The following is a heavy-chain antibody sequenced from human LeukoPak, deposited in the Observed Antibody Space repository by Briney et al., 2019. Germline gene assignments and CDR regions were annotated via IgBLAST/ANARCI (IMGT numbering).Heavy chain of an antibody. Sequence: GASVKVSCKASGYTFTSYYMHWVRQAPGQGLEWMGIINPSGGSTGYAQKFQGRVTMTRDTSTSTVYMELSSLRSEDTAVYYCARVRFSGSYYSGGLDYWGQGTLVTVSS. CDR1: GYTFTSYY. J-gene: IGHJ4*02. CDR2: INPSGGST. V-gene: IGHV1-46*01. D-gene: IGHD1-26*01. CDR3: ARVRFSGSYYSGGLDY.